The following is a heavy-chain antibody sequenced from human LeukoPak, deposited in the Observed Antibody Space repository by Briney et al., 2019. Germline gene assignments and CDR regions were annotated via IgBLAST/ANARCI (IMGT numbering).Heavy chain of an antibody. J-gene: IGHJ4*02. CDR3: ATSSGRYHYSSSWFEAFDY. CDR1: GGSISSSSYY. D-gene: IGHD6-13*01. V-gene: IGHV4-39*07. Sequence: SETLSLTCTVSGGSISSSSYYWGWIRQPPGKGLEWIGSIYYSGSTYYNPSLKSRVTISVDTSKNQFSLKLSSVTAADTAVYYCATSSGRYHYSSSWFEAFDYWGQGTLVTVSS. CDR2: IYYSGST.